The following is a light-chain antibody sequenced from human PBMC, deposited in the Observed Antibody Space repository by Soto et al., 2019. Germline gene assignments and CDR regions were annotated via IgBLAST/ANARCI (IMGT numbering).Light chain of an antibody. CDR1: SSTIGNNY. CDR2: DNY. CDR3: GTWDSNLNNGVV. Sequence: QSVLTQPPSVAAAPGQRVTLFCSGSSSTIGNNYVSWYQQLPGTATILLIYDNYYRPSGIPDRFSGSKSGTSATLVITGVHTGDEADYYCGTWDSNLNNGVVFGGGTKLTVL. J-gene: IGLJ2*01. V-gene: IGLV1-51*01.